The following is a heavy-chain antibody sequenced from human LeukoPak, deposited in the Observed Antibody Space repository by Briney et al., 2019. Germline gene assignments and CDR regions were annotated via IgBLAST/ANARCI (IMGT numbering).Heavy chain of an antibody. CDR3: ARDRRPVVLLDY. D-gene: IGHD2-15*01. V-gene: IGHV1-2*02. CDR2: INPNSGGT. Sequence: ASMKVSCKASGYTFTGYYMHWVRQAPGQGLEWMGWINPNSGGTNYAQKFQGRVTMTRDTSISTAYMELSRLRSDDTAVYYCARDRRPVVLLDYWGQGTLVTVSS. CDR1: GYTFTGYY. J-gene: IGHJ4*02.